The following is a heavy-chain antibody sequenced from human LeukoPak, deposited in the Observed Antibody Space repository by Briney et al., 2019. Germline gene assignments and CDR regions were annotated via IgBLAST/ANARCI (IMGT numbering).Heavy chain of an antibody. V-gene: IGHV1-18*01. CDR3: ARDPSGRRQGAFDI. Sequence: ASVKVSCKASGYTFTSYGISWVRQAPGQGLEWMGWISAYNGNTNYAQKLQGRVAMTTDTSTSAAYMELRSLRSDDTAVYYCARDPSGRRQGAFDIWGQGTMVTVSS. J-gene: IGHJ3*02. CDR2: ISAYNGNT. CDR1: GYTFTSYG. D-gene: IGHD6-19*01.